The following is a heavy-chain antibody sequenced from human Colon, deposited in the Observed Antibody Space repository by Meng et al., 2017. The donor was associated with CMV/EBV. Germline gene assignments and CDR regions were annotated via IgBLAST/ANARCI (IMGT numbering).Heavy chain of an antibody. J-gene: IGHJ6*02. CDR1: GYPFTNYN. CDR2: MNPNSGET. D-gene: IGHD2-21*01. CDR3: AVIIPATDYSYGTDV. Sequence: ASVKVSCKASGYPFTNYNINWVRQATGQGLEWMGWMNPNSGETGFAQKFQGRITMTRDTSISTAYLELSTLKSEDTALYFCAVIIPATDYSYGTDVWGHGPPFPVSS. V-gene: IGHV1-8*01.